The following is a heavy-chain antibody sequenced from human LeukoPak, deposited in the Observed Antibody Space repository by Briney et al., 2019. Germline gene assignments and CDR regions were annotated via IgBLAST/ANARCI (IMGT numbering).Heavy chain of an antibody. CDR3: ASIAVAGDIDY. D-gene: IGHD6-19*01. CDR1: GFTFSSYG. CDR2: ISYDGSNK. J-gene: IGHJ4*02. Sequence: GRSLRLSCAASGFTFSSYGMHWVRQAPGKGLEWVAVISYDGSNKYYADSVKGRFTISRDNSKNTLYLQMNSLRAEDTAVYYCASIAVAGDIDYWGQGTLVTVSS. V-gene: IGHV3-30*03.